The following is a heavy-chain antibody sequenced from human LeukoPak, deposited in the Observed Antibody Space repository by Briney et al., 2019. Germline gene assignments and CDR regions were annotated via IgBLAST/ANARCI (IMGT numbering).Heavy chain of an antibody. V-gene: IGHV3-7*03. CDR3: AKSSAPGGYYYYGMDV. J-gene: IGHJ6*02. Sequence: GSLRLSCAASVFSFSSYWMRCLREAPGGGLEWVANIKEDGSEVHYVDSVKGRFTISRDNSKNTLYLQMNSLRAEDTAIYYCAKSSAPGGYYYYGMDVWGQGTTVTVSS. CDR2: IKEDGSEV. D-gene: IGHD6-19*01. CDR1: VFSFSSYW.